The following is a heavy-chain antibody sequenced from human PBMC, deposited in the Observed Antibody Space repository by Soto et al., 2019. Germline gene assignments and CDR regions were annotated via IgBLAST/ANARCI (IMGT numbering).Heavy chain of an antibody. CDR2: SRNKANGYIT. CDR1: GFSFSDHY. V-gene: IGHV3-72*01. D-gene: IGHD2-2*01. Sequence: EMQLVESGGGLVQPGGSLRLSCAVSGFSFSDHYMDWVRQAPGKGLEWVGRSRNKANGYITEYAASVRGRVTISSDDSENSFHVQLSSLQAEDTAVYYCAREVRIEPDGSGYYYYGMDVWGQGTTVTVSS. J-gene: IGHJ6*01. CDR3: AREVRIEPDGSGYYYYGMDV.